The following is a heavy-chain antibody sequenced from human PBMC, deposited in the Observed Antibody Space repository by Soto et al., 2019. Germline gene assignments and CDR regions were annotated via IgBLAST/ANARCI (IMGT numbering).Heavy chain of an antibody. D-gene: IGHD3-22*01. CDR2: VYPDDSDT. CDR1: GYNFINHW. J-gene: IGHJ4*02. Sequence: GESLKISCKGSGYNFINHWIAWVRQMPGKGLEWMGIVYPDDSDTRYSPSFRGHVTISVTKSITTVFLQWSSLRASDTAMYYCARQIYDSDTGPNFQYYFDSWGQGTPVTVSS. V-gene: IGHV5-51*01. CDR3: ARQIYDSDTGPNFQYYFDS.